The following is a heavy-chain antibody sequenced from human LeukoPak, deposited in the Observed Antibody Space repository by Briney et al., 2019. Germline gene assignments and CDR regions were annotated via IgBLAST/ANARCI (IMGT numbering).Heavy chain of an antibody. V-gene: IGHV3-30*03. D-gene: IGHD3-10*01. CDR2: ISYDGSNK. CDR1: GFTFSSYW. J-gene: IGHJ4*02. CDR3: ARDRSLAYGSGSYSDY. Sequence: GGSLRLSCAASGFTFSSYWMSWVRQAPGKGLEWVVVISYDGSNKYYADSVKGRFTISRDNSKNTLYLQMNSLRAEDTAVYYCARDRSLAYGSGSYSDYWGQGTLVTVSS.